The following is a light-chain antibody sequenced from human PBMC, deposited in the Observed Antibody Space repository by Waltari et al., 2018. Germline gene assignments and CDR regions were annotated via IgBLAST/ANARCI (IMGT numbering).Light chain of an antibody. V-gene: IGKV1-39*01. CDR3: QQSYSTPLT. J-gene: IGKJ4*01. CDR1: QSISTY. Sequence: DIKMTQSPSSLSASVGDRVTITCRASQSISTYLNWYQQKPGKAPKLLIYAASSFQSGVPSRFSGSGSGTDFTLTINSLQPEDFATYYCQQSYSTPLTFGGGTKVEIK. CDR2: AAS.